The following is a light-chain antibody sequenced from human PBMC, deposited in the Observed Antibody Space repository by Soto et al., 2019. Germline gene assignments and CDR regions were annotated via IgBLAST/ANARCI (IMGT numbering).Light chain of an antibody. CDR3: SSYKSSSSYV. V-gene: IGLV2-14*01. CDR2: DVS. Sequence: QSALTQPASVSGSPGQSIPISCTGTSSVVGGNNYVSWYQQHPGKAPKLMIYDVSNRPSGVSNRFSGSKSGNTASLTISGLQVEDEADYYCSSYKSSSSYVFGTGTKVTVL. CDR1: SSVVGGNNY. J-gene: IGLJ1*01.